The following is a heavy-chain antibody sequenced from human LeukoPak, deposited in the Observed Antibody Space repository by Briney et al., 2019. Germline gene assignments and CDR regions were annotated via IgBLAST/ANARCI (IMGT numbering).Heavy chain of an antibody. D-gene: IGHD6-13*01. CDR2: IYTSGST. CDR3: ARDNGGIAASYYFDY. J-gene: IGHJ4*02. CDR1: GGSTSSYY. V-gene: IGHV4-4*07. Sequence: SETLSLTCTVSGGSTSSYYWSWIRQPAGKGLEWIGRIYTSGSTNYNPSLKSRVTMSVDTSKNQFSLKLSSVTAADTAVYYCARDNGGIAASYYFDYWGQGTLVTVSS.